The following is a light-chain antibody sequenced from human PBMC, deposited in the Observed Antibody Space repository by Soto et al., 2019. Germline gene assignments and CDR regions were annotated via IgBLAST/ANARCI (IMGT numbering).Light chain of an antibody. Sequence: DIQMTQSPSSLSASVGDRVTITCRASQSISSYLNWYRQKPGKAPELLIFAASDLQSGVPSRFSGSGSGTDFTLTISSLQPEDFATYYCQQTYSTPVTFGQGTKVDIK. CDR1: QSISSY. CDR2: AAS. CDR3: QQTYSTPVT. J-gene: IGKJ1*01. V-gene: IGKV1-39*01.